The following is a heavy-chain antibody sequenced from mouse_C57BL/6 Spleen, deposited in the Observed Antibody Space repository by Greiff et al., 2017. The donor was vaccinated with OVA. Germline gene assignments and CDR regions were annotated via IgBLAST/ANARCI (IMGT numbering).Heavy chain of an antibody. Sequence: VQLQQPGTELVKPGASVKLSCKASGYTFTSYWMHWVKQRPGQGLEWIGNINPSNGGTNYNEKFKSKATLTVDKSSSTAYMQLSSLTSEDSAGYYCAREGPGYGSSYGYFDVWGTGTTVTVSS. CDR2: INPSNGGT. J-gene: IGHJ1*03. V-gene: IGHV1-53*01. CDR3: AREGPGYGSSYGYFDV. D-gene: IGHD1-1*01. CDR1: GYTFTSYW.